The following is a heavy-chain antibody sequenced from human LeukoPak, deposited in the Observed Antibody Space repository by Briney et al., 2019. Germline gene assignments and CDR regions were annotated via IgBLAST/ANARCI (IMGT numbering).Heavy chain of an antibody. CDR2: IYSGGST. V-gene: IGHV3-53*01. CDR1: GFTVSTAY. Sequence: GGSLRLSCAASGFTVSTAYMSWVRQAPGKGLEWVSVIYSGGSTYYADSVKGRFTISRDNSKNTLFPQMNSLRAEDTAVYYCAREAPNYFDYWGRGTLVTVSS. J-gene: IGHJ4*02. CDR3: AREAPNYFDY.